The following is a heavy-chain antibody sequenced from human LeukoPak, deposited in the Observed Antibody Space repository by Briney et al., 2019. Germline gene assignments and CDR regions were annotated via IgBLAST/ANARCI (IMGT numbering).Heavy chain of an antibody. J-gene: IGHJ4*02. CDR2: IHHSGNA. CDR1: GGSLSTSSYY. D-gene: IGHD4-17*01. V-gene: IGHV4-39*07. CDR3: ARNGHYSAHY. Sequence: SETLSLTCTVSGGSLSTSSYYWGWVRHPPGRGLEWNGKIHHSGNATVHPSHKQRHDISVDKSKHQYSLKMSSVTAADTAIYLCARNGHYSAHYWGRGILVTVSP.